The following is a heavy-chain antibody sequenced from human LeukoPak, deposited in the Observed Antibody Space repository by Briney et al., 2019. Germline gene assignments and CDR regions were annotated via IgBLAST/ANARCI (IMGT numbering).Heavy chain of an antibody. D-gene: IGHD1-14*01. CDR3: ARTGGSY. CDR1: GGSFSGYY. V-gene: IGHV4-34*01. J-gene: IGHJ4*02. CDR2: INHSGST. Sequence: SETLSLTCAVYGGSFSGYYWSWIRQPPGKGLEWIGEINHSGSTNYNPSLKSRVTISVDASKNQFSLKLSSVTAADTAVYYCARTGGSYWGQGTLVTVSS.